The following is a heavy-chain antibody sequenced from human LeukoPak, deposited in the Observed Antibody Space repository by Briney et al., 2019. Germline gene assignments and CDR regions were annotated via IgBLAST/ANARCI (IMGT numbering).Heavy chain of an antibody. V-gene: IGHV7-4-1*02. J-gene: IGHJ4*02. D-gene: IGHD2-15*01. CDR2: INTNTGNP. Sequence: ASVKVSCKASGYTFTSYAMNWVREAPGQGLEWMGWINTNTGNPTYAQGLTGRFVFSLDTSVSTAYLQISSLKAEDTAVYYCAIWYCSGGRCYSNARAFDYWGQGTRVTVSS. CDR3: AIWYCSGGRCYSNARAFDY. CDR1: GYTFTSYA.